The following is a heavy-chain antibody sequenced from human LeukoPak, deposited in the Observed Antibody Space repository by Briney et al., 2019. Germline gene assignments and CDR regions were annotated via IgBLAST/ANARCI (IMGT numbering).Heavy chain of an antibody. CDR1: GGSISSGGYY. CDR2: IYYSGGT. Sequence: SETLSLTCTVSGGSISSGGYYWSWIRQPPGKGLEWIGYIYYSGGTNYNPSLKSRVTISVDTSKNQFSLKLSSVTAADTAVYYCASHLYDSSGYYFDPWGQGTLVTVSS. J-gene: IGHJ5*02. CDR3: ASHLYDSSGYYFDP. V-gene: IGHV4-61*08. D-gene: IGHD3-22*01.